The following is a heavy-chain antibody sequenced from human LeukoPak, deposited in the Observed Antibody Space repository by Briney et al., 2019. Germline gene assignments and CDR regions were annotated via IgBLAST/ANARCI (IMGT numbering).Heavy chain of an antibody. CDR3: ARSRYSGYDRAHDY. CDR1: GYTFTGYY. J-gene: IGHJ4*02. V-gene: IGHV1-2*02. Sequence: ASVKVSCKASGYTFTGYYMHWVRQAPGQGLEWMGWINPNSGGTNYAQKFQGRVTMTRDTSISTAYMELSRLRSDDTAVYYCARSRYSGYDRAHDYWGQGTLVTVSS. D-gene: IGHD5-12*01. CDR2: INPNSGGT.